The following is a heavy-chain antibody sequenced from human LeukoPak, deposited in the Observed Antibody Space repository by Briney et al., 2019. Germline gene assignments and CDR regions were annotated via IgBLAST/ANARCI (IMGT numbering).Heavy chain of an antibody. CDR3: ARETYDILTGYWDY. CDR1: GFTFSFYG. Sequence: GRALRLSCVASGFTFSFYGMHWVRQAPGKGLEWVANIKQDGSEKYYVDSVKGRFTISRDNAKNSLYLQMNSLRAEDTAVYYCARETYDILTGYWDYWGQGTLVTVSS. D-gene: IGHD3-9*01. J-gene: IGHJ4*02. CDR2: IKQDGSEK. V-gene: IGHV3-7*01.